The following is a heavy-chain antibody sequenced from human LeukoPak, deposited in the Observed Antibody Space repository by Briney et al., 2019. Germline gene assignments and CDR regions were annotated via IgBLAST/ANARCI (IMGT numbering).Heavy chain of an antibody. CDR2: IRFDGSDK. J-gene: IGHJ4*02. CDR3: AKDLYDFWSGYPTISDY. CDR1: GFTFSDYG. D-gene: IGHD3-3*01. Sequence: GGSLRLSCAASGFTFSDYGLHWVRQAPGKGLEWVTFIRFDGSDKYYADSVKGRFTISRDNSKNTLYLQMNSLRAEDTAVYYCAKDLYDFWSGYPTISDYWGQGTLVTVSS. V-gene: IGHV3-30*02.